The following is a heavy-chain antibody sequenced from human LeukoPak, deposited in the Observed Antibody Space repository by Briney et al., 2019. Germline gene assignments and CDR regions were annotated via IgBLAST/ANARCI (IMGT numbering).Heavy chain of an antibody. CDR1: GFSFNTYA. D-gene: IGHD1-14*01. V-gene: IGHV3-30*02. Sequence: GGSLRLSCAASGFSFNTYAMVWVRQAPGKGLEWVAFIRYDGSNTYYADSVKVRFTISRDNSNDTLFLQINSLRPEDTAFYYCAKHNPARGVFDSWGQGTLVTVSS. CDR2: IRYDGSNT. CDR3: AKHNPARGVFDS. J-gene: IGHJ4*02.